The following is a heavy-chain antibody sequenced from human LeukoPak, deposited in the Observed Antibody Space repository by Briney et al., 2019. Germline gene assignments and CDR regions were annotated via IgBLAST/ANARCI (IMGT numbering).Heavy chain of an antibody. CDR3: ARADYYGSGEPVWFDP. J-gene: IGHJ5*02. D-gene: IGHD3-10*01. Sequence: AETLSLTCTVSGGSISSYYGSWMRQPPGKGLEWIGYIYYSGSTNYNPSLKSRVTISVDTSKNQFSLKLSSVTAADTAVYYCARADYYGSGEPVWFDPWGQGTLVTVSS. CDR2: IYYSGST. CDR1: GGSISSYY. V-gene: IGHV4-59*08.